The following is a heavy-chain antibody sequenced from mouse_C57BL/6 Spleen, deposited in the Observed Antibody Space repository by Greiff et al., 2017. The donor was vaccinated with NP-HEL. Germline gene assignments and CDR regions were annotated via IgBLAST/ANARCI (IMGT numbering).Heavy chain of an antibody. CDR3: TTGPITTVVAGGY. J-gene: IGHJ2*01. CDR1: GFNIKDYY. D-gene: IGHD1-1*01. CDR2: IDPEDGDT. Sequence: EVQLQQSGAELVRPGASVKLSCTASGFNIKDYYMHWVKQRPEQGLEWIGRIDPEDGDTEYAPKFQGKATMTADTSSNTAYLQLSSLTSEDTAVYYCTTGPITTVVAGGYWGQGTTLTVSS. V-gene: IGHV14-1*01.